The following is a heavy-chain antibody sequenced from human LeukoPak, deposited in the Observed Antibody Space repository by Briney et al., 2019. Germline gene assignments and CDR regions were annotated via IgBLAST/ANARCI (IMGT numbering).Heavy chain of an antibody. Sequence: PGGSLRLSCAASGFTFSDSYMSWIRQAPGKGLEWISYITSSGSTIYYADSVKGRFTISRDNAKNTVYLQMNNLRAEDTAVYFCARWSTTPDTEAGDYWGQGTLVTVSS. V-gene: IGHV3-11*04. J-gene: IGHJ4*02. CDR1: GFTFSDSY. CDR3: ARWSTTPDTEAGDY. CDR2: ITSSGSTI. D-gene: IGHD1/OR15-1a*01.